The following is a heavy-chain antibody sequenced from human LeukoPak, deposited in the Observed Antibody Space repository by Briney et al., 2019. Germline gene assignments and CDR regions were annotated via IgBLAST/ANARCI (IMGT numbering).Heavy chain of an antibody. CDR2: MNPNSGNT. V-gene: IGHV1-8*01. D-gene: IGHD6-13*01. Sequence: ASVKLSCKASGYTFTSYDNNWVRQATGQGLEWMGWMNPNSGNTGYAQKFQGRVTMTRNTSISTAYMELSSLRPEDTAVYYCARGDPRIAAMDVWGQGTTVTVSS. J-gene: IGHJ6*02. CDR3: ARGDPRIAAMDV. CDR1: GYTFTSYD.